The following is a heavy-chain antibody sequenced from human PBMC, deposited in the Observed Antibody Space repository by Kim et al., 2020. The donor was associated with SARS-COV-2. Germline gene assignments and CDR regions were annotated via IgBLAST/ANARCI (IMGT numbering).Heavy chain of an antibody. D-gene: IGHD3-10*01. CDR1: GFTFSSYA. CDR2: ISGSGGST. CDR3: AKDRQYGSGSYGYFDY. Sequence: GGSLRLSCAASGFTFSSYAMSWVRQAPGKGLEWVSAISGSGGSTYYADSVKGRFTISRDNSKNTLYLQMNSLRAEDTAVYYCAKDRQYGSGSYGYFDYWGQGTLVTVSS. V-gene: IGHV3-23*01. J-gene: IGHJ4*02.